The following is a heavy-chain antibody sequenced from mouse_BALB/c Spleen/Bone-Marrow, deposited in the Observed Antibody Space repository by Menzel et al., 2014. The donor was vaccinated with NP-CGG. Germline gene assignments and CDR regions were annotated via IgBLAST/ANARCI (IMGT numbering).Heavy chain of an antibody. D-gene: IGHD2-2*01. CDR3: ARERDGYDPAWFDY. Sequence: EVMLVESGGGLVKPGGSLKLSCAASGFTFTNYAMSWVRQTPEKRLEWVASISGGGRPYYPDNLKGRFTISRDNARNIRYLQMNSRRSGDTDMYSYARERDGYDPAWFDYWGQGTLVTVS. V-gene: IGHV5-6-5*01. CDR1: GFTFTNYA. J-gene: IGHJ3*01. CDR2: ISGGGRP.